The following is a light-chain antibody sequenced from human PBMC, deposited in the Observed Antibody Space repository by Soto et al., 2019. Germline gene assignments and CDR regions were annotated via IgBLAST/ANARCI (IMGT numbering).Light chain of an antibody. CDR3: SSYTSSSTLRGV. CDR2: DVS. V-gene: IGLV2-14*03. J-gene: IGLJ1*01. CDR1: NSEVVGYNY. Sequence: QPALTQASSVSGSPVQSITIPLPGNNSEVVGYNYVSWYQHHPGKAPKLMIYDVSNRPSGVSNRFSGSKSGNTASLTISGLQAEDEADYYCSSYTSSSTLRGVFGTGTKVTVL.